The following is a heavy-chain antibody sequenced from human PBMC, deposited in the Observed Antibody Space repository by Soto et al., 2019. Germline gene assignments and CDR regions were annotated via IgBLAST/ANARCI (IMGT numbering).Heavy chain of an antibody. CDR3: ARQWTNYDILTGYFQYYFDY. V-gene: IGHV3-74*01. CDR2: INSDGSST. J-gene: IGHJ4*02. D-gene: IGHD3-9*01. Sequence: GGSMGLSCSASGFTFRSYCMHWVRQAPGKGLVWVSRINSDGSSTSYADSVKGRFTISRDNAKNTLYLQMNSLRAEDTAVYYCARQWTNYDILTGYFQYYFDYWGQGTLVTVSS. CDR1: GFTFRSYC.